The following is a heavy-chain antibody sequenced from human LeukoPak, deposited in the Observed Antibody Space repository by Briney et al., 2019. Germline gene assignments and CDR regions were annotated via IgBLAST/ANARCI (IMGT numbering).Heavy chain of an antibody. J-gene: IGHJ6*02. CDR1: GGASTSYA. Sequence: PSAKVSCKASGGASTSYAISWVRRAPGHGLVWLGGIIPIFVTANYAKAFQGRVTITADESTSTAYMELSSPRTEDTAVYYCARDLDKYCSGGSCYSPWDYYYGMDVWGQGTTVTVSS. D-gene: IGHD2-15*01. CDR3: ARDLDKYCSGGSCYSPWDYYYGMDV. CDR2: IIPIFVTA. V-gene: IGHV1-69*13.